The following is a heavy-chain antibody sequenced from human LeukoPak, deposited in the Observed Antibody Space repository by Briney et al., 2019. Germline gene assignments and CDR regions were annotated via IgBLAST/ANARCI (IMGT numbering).Heavy chain of an antibody. D-gene: IGHD5-12*01. CDR1: GFTFRQHW. CDR2: INSDGTTT. Sequence: QPGGSLRLSCAASGFTFRQHWMHWVRQAPGKGLMWVSRINSDGTTTNYADSVKGRFNISRDNAKSTVYLQMNSLRAEDTAVYYCASRTYEDYFDYWGQGILVTVSS. CDR3: ASRTYEDYFDY. J-gene: IGHJ4*02. V-gene: IGHV3-74*01.